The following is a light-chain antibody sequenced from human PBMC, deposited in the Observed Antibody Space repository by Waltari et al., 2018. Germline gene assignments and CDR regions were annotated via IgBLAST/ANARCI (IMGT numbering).Light chain of an antibody. V-gene: IGKV3-15*01. CDR1: EGVDSD. CDR2: GAS. Sequence: VVTQSPVTLSLSPGERVTLSCRASEGVDSDVAWYQQKLGQPPRLLIYGASTRVAGIPVRFSGSGSATDFTLTISSLQSEDFAVYHCQQYRRWPRTFGQGTKVEVK. J-gene: IGKJ1*01. CDR3: QQYRRWPRT.